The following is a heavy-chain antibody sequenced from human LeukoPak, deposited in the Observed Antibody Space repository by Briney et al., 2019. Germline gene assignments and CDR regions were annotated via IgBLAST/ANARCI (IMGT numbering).Heavy chain of an antibody. CDR3: ARDEGIGSSCPRY. J-gene: IGHJ4*02. D-gene: IGHD6-13*01. Sequence: GGSLRLSCAASGFTFSSYGMHWVRQAPGKGLEWVAVIWYDGSNKYYADSVKGRFTISRDNSKNTLYLQMNSLRAEDTAVYYCARDEGIGSSCPRYWGQGTLVTVSS. CDR2: IWYDGSNK. V-gene: IGHV3-33*01. CDR1: GFTFSSYG.